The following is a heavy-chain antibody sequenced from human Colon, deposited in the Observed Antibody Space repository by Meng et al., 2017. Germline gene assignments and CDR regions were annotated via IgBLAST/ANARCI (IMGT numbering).Heavy chain of an antibody. J-gene: IGHJ4*02. CDR2: IAHTGRT. V-gene: IGHV4-4*02. CDR1: GVSISTTNW. Sequence: QMLLRESGPGLVKPSGTRSLTCAVSGVSISTTNWWTWFRQSPGKGLEWIGEIAHTGRTNYNRSLKSRVTVTMDTSKNHFSLNVTSVTAADTAVYYCGTTDINYCPIHYWGQGTLVTVSS. CDR3: GTTDINYCPIHY. D-gene: IGHD1/OR15-1a*01.